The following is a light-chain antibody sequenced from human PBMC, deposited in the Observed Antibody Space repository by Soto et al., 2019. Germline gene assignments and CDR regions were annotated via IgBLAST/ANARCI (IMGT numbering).Light chain of an antibody. CDR2: GIS. V-gene: IGKV3-15*01. Sequence: EMVMTQSPAILSVSPGESATLSCRASQSVNSNYLAWYQQHPGQPPRLLIYGISTRATGIPARFSGSGSGTEFSPTITRLQSENFAVYYCQQYSKWPITCGQGTRLE. CDR1: QSVNSN. J-gene: IGKJ5*01. CDR3: QQYSKWPIT.